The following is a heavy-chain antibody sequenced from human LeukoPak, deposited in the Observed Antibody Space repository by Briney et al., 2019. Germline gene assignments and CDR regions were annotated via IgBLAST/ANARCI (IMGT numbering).Heavy chain of an antibody. J-gene: IGHJ2*01. V-gene: IGHV3-74*01. Sequence: GGSLRLSCVASEFTFSNYWIHWVRQPPGKGLVWVSRIRYDGNVTNYADSVEGRFTISRDNAKNTVHLQMNSLRDDDTAVYYCARANPADFNLWGRGTLVTVSS. CDR3: ARANPADFNL. D-gene: IGHD1-14*01. CDR2: IRYDGNVT. CDR1: EFTFSNYW.